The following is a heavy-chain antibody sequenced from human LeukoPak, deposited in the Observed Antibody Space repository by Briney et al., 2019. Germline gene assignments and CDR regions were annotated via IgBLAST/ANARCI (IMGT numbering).Heavy chain of an antibody. CDR3: AVTAAGRDYMDV. Sequence: ASVQISCKVSGYSFTDFYMQWIQQAPGKGLEWMGLFDPEDDETIYAEKFQGRVTITADTSRDTPYMSLSSLRPEDTAVYYCAVTAAGRDYMDVWGKGTTVTVSS. CDR1: GYSFTDFY. V-gene: IGHV1-69-2*01. J-gene: IGHJ6*03. D-gene: IGHD6-13*01. CDR2: FDPEDDET.